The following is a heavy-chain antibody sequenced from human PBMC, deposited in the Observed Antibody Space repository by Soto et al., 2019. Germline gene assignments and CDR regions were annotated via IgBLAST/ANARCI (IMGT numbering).Heavy chain of an antibody. Sequence: SLKISCKGSGYSFTSYWIGWVRQMPGKGLEWMGIIYPGDSDTRYSPSFQGQVTISADKSISTAYLQWSSLKASDTAMYYCARHGPWLPLSRDWYFDLWGRGTLVTVS. CDR1: GYSFTSYW. CDR3: ARHGPWLPLSRDWYFDL. V-gene: IGHV5-51*01. CDR2: IYPGDSDT. J-gene: IGHJ2*01. D-gene: IGHD6-19*01.